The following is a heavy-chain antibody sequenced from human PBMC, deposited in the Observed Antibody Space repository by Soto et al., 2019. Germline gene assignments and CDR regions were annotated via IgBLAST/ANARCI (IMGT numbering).Heavy chain of an antibody. J-gene: IGHJ4*02. Sequence: ASVKVSCKASGYTFTSYYMHWVRQAPGQGLEWMGVINPSGGSTSYAQKFQGRVTMTRDTSTSTVYMELSSLRSEDTAVYYCAYDYGDYDFDYWGQGTLVTVSS. CDR1: GYTFTSYY. V-gene: IGHV1-46*01. CDR3: AYDYGDYDFDY. CDR2: INPSGGST. D-gene: IGHD4-17*01.